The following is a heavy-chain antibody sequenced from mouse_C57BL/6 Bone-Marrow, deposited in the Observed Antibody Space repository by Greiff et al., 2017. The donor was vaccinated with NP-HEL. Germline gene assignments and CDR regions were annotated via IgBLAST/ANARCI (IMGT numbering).Heavy chain of an antibody. CDR2: ISYDGSN. J-gene: IGHJ4*01. V-gene: IGHV3-6*01. D-gene: IGHD1-1*01. CDR3: ARAAFTTVVATRAMDY. Sequence: EVKLLESGPGLVKPSQSLSLTCSVTGYSITSGYYWNWIRQFPGNKLEWMGYISYDGSNNYNPSLKNRISITRDTSKNQFFLKLNSVTTEDTATYYCARAAFTTVVATRAMDYWGQGTSVTVSS. CDR1: GYSITSGYY.